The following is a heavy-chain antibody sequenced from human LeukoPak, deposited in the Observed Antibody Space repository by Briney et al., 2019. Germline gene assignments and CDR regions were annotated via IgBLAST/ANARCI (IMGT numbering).Heavy chain of an antibody. D-gene: IGHD7-27*01. J-gene: IGHJ6*02. Sequence: SETLSLTCAVYGGSFSGYYWSWIRQPPGKGLEWIGYIYYSGSTNYNPSLKSRVTISVDTSKNQFSLKLSSVTAADTAVYYCARVTLLGYYGMDVWGQGTTVTVSS. CDR2: IYYSGST. CDR1: GGSFSGYY. V-gene: IGHV4-59*01. CDR3: ARVTLLGYYGMDV.